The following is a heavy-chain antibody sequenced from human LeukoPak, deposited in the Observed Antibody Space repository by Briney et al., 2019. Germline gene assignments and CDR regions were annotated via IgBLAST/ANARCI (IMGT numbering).Heavy chain of an antibody. CDR3: ARVVVPAATPGGWFDP. CDR2: IDWDDDK. V-gene: IGHV2-70*11. Sequence: SGPALVKPTPTLTLTCTFSGFSLSTSGMCVSWIRQPPGKALEWLARIDWDDDKYYSTSLKTRLTISKDTSKNQVVLTMTSMHPVHTATNYCARVVVPAATPGGWFDPWGQGTLVTVSS. J-gene: IGHJ5*02. D-gene: IGHD2-2*01. CDR1: GFSLSTSGMC.